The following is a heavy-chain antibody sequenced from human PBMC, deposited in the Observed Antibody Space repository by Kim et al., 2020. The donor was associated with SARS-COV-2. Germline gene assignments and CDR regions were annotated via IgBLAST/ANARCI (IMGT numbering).Heavy chain of an antibody. D-gene: IGHD2-21*01. Sequence: RYYVDSVKGRFTNSRDNAKNSLYLQMNSLRAEDTAVYYCARAGAIATVDYWGQGTLVTVSS. V-gene: IGHV3-7*03. CDR2: R. J-gene: IGHJ4*02. CDR3: ARAGAIATVDY.